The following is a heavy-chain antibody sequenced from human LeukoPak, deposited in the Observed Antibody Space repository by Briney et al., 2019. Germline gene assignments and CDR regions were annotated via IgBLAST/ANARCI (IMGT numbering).Heavy chain of an antibody. CDR3: ARDTSMVRGVFAFDI. CDR1: GGAISSYY. CDR2: IDYTGSS. D-gene: IGHD3-10*01. Sequence: SETLSLTCTVSGGAISSYYWSWVRQPPGKGLEWIGYIDYTGSSNYNPSLKSRVTISVDTSKNQFSLKLSSVTAADTAVYYCARDTSMVRGVFAFDIWGQGTMVTVSS. V-gene: IGHV4-59*01. J-gene: IGHJ3*02.